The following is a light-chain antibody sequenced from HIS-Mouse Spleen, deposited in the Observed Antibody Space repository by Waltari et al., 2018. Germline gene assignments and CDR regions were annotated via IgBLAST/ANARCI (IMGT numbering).Light chain of an antibody. J-gene: IGKJ1*01. CDR1: QGISSF. CDR3: QQLNSYPPT. Sequence: DIQLTQSPSFLSASVGDRVTITCLASQGISSFLAWYQQKPGKAPKLLIYAASTLQSGVPSRFSGSGSGTEFTLTISSLQAEDFATYYCQQLNSYPPTFGQGTKVEIK. V-gene: IGKV1-9*01. CDR2: AAS.